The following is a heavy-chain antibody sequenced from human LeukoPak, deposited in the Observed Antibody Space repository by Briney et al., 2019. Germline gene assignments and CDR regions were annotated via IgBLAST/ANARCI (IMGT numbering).Heavy chain of an antibody. CDR1: GFTFSSYG. D-gene: IGHD6-19*01. CDR2: IWYDGSNK. J-gene: IGHJ6*02. Sequence: GGSLRLSCAASGFTFSSYGIHWVRQAPGKGLEWVAVIWYDGSNKYYAESVKGRFTISRDNSKNTLYLQMNSLRAEDTAVYYCARDRVAVAATGYYYYYYGMDVWGQGTTVTVSS. V-gene: IGHV3-33*01. CDR3: ARDRVAVAATGYYYYYYGMDV.